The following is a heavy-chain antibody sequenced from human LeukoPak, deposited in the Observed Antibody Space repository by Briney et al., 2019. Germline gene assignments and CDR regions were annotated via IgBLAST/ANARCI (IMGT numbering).Heavy chain of an antibody. CDR2: LYSGGGA. J-gene: IGHJ3*02. CDR1: GFSVNTNY. CDR3: AIYYDSSGYETMNAFDI. V-gene: IGHV3-66*01. D-gene: IGHD3-22*01. Sequence: GGSLRLSCAASGFSVNTNYMTWVRQAPGKGLEWVSVLYSGGGAYYADSVKDRFTISRDYSQNTLLLQMNSLRAEDTAVYYCAIYYDSSGYETMNAFDIWGQGTMVTVSS.